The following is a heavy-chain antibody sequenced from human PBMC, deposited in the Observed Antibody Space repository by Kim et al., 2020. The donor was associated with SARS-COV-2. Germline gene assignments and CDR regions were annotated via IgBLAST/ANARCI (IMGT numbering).Heavy chain of an antibody. V-gene: IGHV3-48*04. J-gene: IGHJ3*02. CDR1: GFSLSRYS. CDR2: ITSDSSIT. Sequence: GGSLRLSCGGSGFSLSRYSMSWVRQAPGKGLDWVSYITSDSSITQHADSLKGRFTISRDNARNTLYLQMNSLRAEDTAVYFCARVAYGYGYTAFDMWGQGTMVSVSS. CDR3: ARVAYGYGYTAFDM. D-gene: IGHD5-18*01.